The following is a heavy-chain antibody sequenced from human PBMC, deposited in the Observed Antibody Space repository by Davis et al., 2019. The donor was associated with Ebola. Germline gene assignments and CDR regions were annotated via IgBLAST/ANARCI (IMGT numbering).Heavy chain of an antibody. Sequence: MPSETLSLTCAVNGGSFSGHYWSWIRQPPGRGLEWIGEINQRGATDYNPSLKRRVTISLDTSKTHLSLKLNSARAADTAVYYCARVYTGGYYSFDYWGQGTPVTVSS. J-gene: IGHJ4*02. CDR1: GGSFSGHY. V-gene: IGHV4-34*01. CDR3: ARVYTGGYYSFDY. D-gene: IGHD3-3*01. CDR2: INQRGAT.